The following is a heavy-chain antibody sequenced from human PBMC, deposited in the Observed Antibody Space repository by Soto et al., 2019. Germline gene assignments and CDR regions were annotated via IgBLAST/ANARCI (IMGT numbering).Heavy chain of an antibody. D-gene: IGHD4-4*01. CDR3: AKELQRGMDV. CDR1: GYTFSVYH. Sequence: QVHLVQSGAEVKQPGASVKVSCKASGYTFSVYHMHWVRQAPGQGLEWMGWVHPNSGGTNYAQSFEGRVTMTRDTSINTAYMELSRLTSDDPAVYYCAKELQRGMDVWGQGTMVTVSS. J-gene: IGHJ6*02. V-gene: IGHV1-2*02. CDR2: VHPNSGGT.